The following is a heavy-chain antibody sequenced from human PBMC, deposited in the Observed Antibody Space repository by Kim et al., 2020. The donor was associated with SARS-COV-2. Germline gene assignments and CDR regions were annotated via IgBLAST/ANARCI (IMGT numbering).Heavy chain of an antibody. CDR3: ASSYNSVWAFFDY. D-gene: IGHD6-19*01. CDR2: ISSSSSYI. J-gene: IGHJ4*02. Sequence: GGSLRLSCAASGFTFSSYSMNWVRQAPGKGLEWVSSISSSSSYIYYADSMKGRFTISRNNAKNSLYLQMNSLRDEDTAVYYWASSYNSVWAFFDYWGQGT. V-gene: IGHV3-21*01. CDR1: GFTFSSYS.